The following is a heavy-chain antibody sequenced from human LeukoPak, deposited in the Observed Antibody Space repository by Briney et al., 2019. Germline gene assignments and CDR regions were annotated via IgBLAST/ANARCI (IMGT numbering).Heavy chain of an antibody. J-gene: IGHJ4*02. Sequence: ASVKVSCKDCGYTFPHYVFNRVRQATGQGLEWMGWMNPNNGNTDYAQKFKGRVTMYRNTSIITAYMELISLRAEDTAVYYCARDRASGTTKSDFDYWGQGTLVTVSS. D-gene: IGHD1-1*01. CDR3: ARDRASGTTKSDFDY. V-gene: IGHV1-8*01. CDR2: MNPNNGNT. CDR1: GYTFPHYV.